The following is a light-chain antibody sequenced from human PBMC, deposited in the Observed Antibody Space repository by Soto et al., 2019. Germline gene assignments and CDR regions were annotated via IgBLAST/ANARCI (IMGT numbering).Light chain of an antibody. J-gene: IGKJ1*01. CDR3: HQRQSWPRT. CDR1: QTVRNNY. Sequence: ENVLTQSPGTLSLSPGERATLSCRASQTVRNNYLAWYQQKPGLAPRLLIYGASIRAAGIPARFSASGSGTDFTLTISDVQPEDFALYYCHQRQSWPRTFGQGTKVDIK. V-gene: IGKV3-11*01. CDR2: GAS.